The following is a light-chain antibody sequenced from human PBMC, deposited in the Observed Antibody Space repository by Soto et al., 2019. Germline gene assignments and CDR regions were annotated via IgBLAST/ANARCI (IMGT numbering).Light chain of an antibody. J-gene: IGLJ1*01. CDR2: EGN. Sequence: QSALTQPASVSGSPGQSITIPCTGTSSDVGSYNLVSWYQQHPGKAPKLMIYEGNKRPSGVSNRFSGSKSANTASLTISGLQTEDEADYYCCSYAGTNPVVFGTGTKLTVL. CDR3: CSYAGTNPVV. CDR1: SSDVGSYNL. V-gene: IGLV2-23*01.